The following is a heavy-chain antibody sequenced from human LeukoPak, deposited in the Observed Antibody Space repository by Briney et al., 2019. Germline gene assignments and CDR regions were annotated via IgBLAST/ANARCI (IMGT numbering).Heavy chain of an antibody. Sequence: PGGSLRLSCSASGFTFSSYAMHWVRQAPGKGLEYVSAISSNGGSTYYADSVKGRFTISRDNSKNTLYLQMSSLRAEDTAVYYCARERILGIYDSSGLDYWGQGTLVTVSS. CDR3: ARERILGIYDSSGLDY. CDR1: GFTFSSYA. J-gene: IGHJ4*02. D-gene: IGHD3-22*01. CDR2: ISSNGGST. V-gene: IGHV3-64D*06.